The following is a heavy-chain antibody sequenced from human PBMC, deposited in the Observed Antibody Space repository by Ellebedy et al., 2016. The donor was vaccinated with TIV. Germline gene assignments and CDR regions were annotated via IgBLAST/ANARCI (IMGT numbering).Heavy chain of an antibody. D-gene: IGHD4-17*01. CDR1: GFTFSYYS. CDR3: ARGGIYDYGDYPDF. V-gene: IGHV3-48*02. CDR2: ISGSSTSNI. Sequence: GESLKISCAASGFTFSYYSMNWVRQAPGKGLEWVSYISGSSTSNIYYADSVKGRFTISRDNAKNSLYLQMNSLRDEDTAVYYGARGGIYDYGDYPDFWGQGTLVTVSS. J-gene: IGHJ4*02.